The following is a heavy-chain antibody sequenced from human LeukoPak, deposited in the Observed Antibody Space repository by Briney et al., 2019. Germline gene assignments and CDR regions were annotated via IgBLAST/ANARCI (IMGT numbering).Heavy chain of an antibody. CDR3: ARGGIQVSGIDEFDY. Sequence: GGSLRLSCAASGFTFIDYDMHWVRQAIGKGLEWVSSIGIRGDTHYSGSVKGRFTISRENAESSLYLQMNSLRAEDTAVYYCARGGIQVSGIDEFDYWGQGTLVTVSS. V-gene: IGHV3-13*01. CDR2: IGIRGDT. CDR1: GFTFIDYD. D-gene: IGHD6-19*01. J-gene: IGHJ4*02.